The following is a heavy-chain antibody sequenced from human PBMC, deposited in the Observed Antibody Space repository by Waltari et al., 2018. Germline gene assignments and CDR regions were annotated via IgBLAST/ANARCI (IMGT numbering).Heavy chain of an antibody. CDR1: GRSFNFYS. CDR3: ARRGYCGIDCYSNYFDF. CDR2: ITHSGST. J-gene: IGHJ4*02. V-gene: IGHV4-34*01. D-gene: IGHD2-21*01. Sequence: QVLLQQWGAGLLKPSATLSLTCAVYGRSFNFYSCSWIRQPPGEGLEWIGEITHSGSTNYNPSLKSRVSISVDTPNNQFSLKLTSVTAADTAAYYCARRGYCGIDCYSNYFDFWGQGTLVTVSS.